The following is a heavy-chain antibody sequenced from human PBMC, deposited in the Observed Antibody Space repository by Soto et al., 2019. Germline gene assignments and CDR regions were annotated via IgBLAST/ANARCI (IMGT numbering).Heavy chain of an antibody. D-gene: IGHD3-22*01. J-gene: IGHJ4*02. Sequence: GSLRLSCAVSGFTVSNNYMSWVRQAPGKGLEWVSAISGSGGSTYYADSVKGRFTISRDNSKNTLYLQMNSLRAEDTAVYYCAKAPITMIVVVISLFYDYWGQGTLVTSPQ. CDR3: AKAPITMIVVVISLFYDY. CDR1: GFTVSNNY. CDR2: ISGSGGST. V-gene: IGHV3-23*01.